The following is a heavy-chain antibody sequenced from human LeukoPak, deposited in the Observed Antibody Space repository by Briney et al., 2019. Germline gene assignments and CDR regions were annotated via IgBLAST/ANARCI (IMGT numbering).Heavy chain of an antibody. J-gene: IGHJ4*02. CDR3: ARENTAMATVDY. Sequence: PSETLSLTCTVSGGSISSYYWSWIRQPPGKGLEWIGYIYYSGSTNYNPSLKSRVTISVDTSKNQFSLKLSSVTAADTAVYYCARENTAMATVDYWGQGTLVTVSS. V-gene: IGHV4-59*01. D-gene: IGHD5-18*01. CDR1: GGSISSYY. CDR2: IYYSGST.